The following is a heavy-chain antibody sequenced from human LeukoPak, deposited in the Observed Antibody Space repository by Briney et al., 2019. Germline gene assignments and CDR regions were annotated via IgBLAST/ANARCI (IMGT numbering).Heavy chain of an antibody. J-gene: IGHJ4*02. CDR2: FDPEYGEK. V-gene: IGHV1-24*01. D-gene: IGHD3-16*01. CDR3: ATGIMIPAGFDY. Sequence: GASVKVSCKISGDTLSQLTIHWVRQAPGEGLEKMGRFDPEYGEKVFAQTFQGRVTMTWDTSTNTAYMELSSLRSEDTAVYYCATGIMIPAGFDYWGQGTLVTVSS. CDR1: GDTLSQLT.